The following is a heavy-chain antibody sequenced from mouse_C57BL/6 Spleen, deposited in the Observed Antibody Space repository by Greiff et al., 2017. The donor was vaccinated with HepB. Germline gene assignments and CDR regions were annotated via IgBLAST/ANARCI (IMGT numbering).Heavy chain of an antibody. D-gene: IGHD2-3*01. V-gene: IGHV1-39*01. CDR3: ARSGDGYYRYAMDY. Sequence: EVKLMESGPELVKPGASVKISCKASGYSFTDYNMNWVKQSNGKSLEWIGVINPNYGTTSYNQKFKGKATLTVDQSSSTAYMQLNSLTSEDSAVYYCARSGDGYYRYAMDYLGQGTSVTVSS. CDR1: GYSFTDYN. CDR2: INPNYGTT. J-gene: IGHJ4*01.